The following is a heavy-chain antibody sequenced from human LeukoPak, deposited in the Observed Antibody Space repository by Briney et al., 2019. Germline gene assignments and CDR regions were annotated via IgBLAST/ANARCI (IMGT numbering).Heavy chain of an antibody. D-gene: IGHD6-19*01. V-gene: IGHV1-18*01. Sequence: ASVKVSCKASGYTFTNYGISWVRQAPGQGLEWMGWISAYNGNTNYAQKLQGRVTMTTDTSTSTAYMELRSLRSDDTAVYYCARTKGIAVAGISDYWGQGTLVTVSS. J-gene: IGHJ4*02. CDR2: ISAYNGNT. CDR1: GYTFTNYG. CDR3: ARTKGIAVAGISDY.